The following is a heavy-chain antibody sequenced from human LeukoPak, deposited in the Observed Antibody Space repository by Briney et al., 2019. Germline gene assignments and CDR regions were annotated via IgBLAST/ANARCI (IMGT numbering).Heavy chain of an antibody. D-gene: IGHD3-22*01. Sequence: PSETLSLTCTVSGGSISSGSYYWSWIRQPPGKGLEWIGYIHYSGSTNYNPSLKSRVTISVDTSKNQFSLKLSSVTAADTAVYYCARGYFDNSGYSAPFHYWGQGTLVTVSS. V-gene: IGHV4-61*01. CDR3: ARGYFDNSGYSAPFHY. J-gene: IGHJ4*02. CDR2: IHYSGST. CDR1: GGSISSGSYY.